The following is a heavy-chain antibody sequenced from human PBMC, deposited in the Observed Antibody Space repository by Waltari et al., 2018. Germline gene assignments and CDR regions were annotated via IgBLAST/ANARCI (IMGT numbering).Heavy chain of an antibody. V-gene: IGHV3-74*01. CDR1: GLTFSSYW. Sequence: EVQLVESGGGLVQPGGSLRLSCAASGLTFSSYWMHWVRQAPGRGVVGVSRINRDGSSTSDADSVKGRFTISRDNAKNTLYLQMNSLRAEDTAVYYCASIVATILDYWGQGTLVTVSS. CDR3: ASIVATILDY. J-gene: IGHJ4*02. CDR2: INRDGSST. D-gene: IGHD5-12*01.